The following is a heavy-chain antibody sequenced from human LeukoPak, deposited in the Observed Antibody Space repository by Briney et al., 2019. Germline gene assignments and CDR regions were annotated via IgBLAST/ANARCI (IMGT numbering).Heavy chain of an antibody. Sequence: SQTLSLTCTVSGGSISSGSYYWSWIRQPAGKGLEWIGRIYTSGSTNYNPSLKSRVTISVDTSKNQFSLKLSSVTAADTAVYYCAREGGDIVVVPAAQFDYWGQGTLATVSS. V-gene: IGHV4-61*02. D-gene: IGHD2-2*01. CDR3: AREGGDIVVVPAAQFDY. J-gene: IGHJ4*02. CDR1: GGSISSGSYY. CDR2: IYTSGST.